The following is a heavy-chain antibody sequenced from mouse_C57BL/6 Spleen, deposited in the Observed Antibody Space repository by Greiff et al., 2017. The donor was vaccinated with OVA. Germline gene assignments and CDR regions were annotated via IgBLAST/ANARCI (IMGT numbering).Heavy chain of an antibody. J-gene: IGHJ3*01. V-gene: IGHV1-42*01. Sequence: VQLQQSGPELVKPGASVKISCKVSGYSFTGYYMNWVKQSPEKSLEWIGEINPSTGGTTYNQKFKAKATLTVDKSSSTAYMQLKSLTSEDSAVYYCARGSSPFAYWGQGTLVTVSA. CDR1: GYSFTGYY. CDR2: INPSTGGT. D-gene: IGHD1-1*01. CDR3: ARGSSPFAY.